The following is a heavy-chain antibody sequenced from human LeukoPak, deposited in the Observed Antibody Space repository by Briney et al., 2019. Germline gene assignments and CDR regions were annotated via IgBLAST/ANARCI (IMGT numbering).Heavy chain of an antibody. J-gene: IGHJ4*02. Sequence: SETLSLTCSVSGGSISSSSYYWGWLRQPPGKGLEYIGSFSYSGSTYYNPSLKSRVNISVDTSKNQFSLKMSSVTAADTAVYYCASLSKYYYESRGFFDYWGQGTLVTVSS. CDR1: GGSISSSSYY. D-gene: IGHD3-22*01. CDR3: ASLSKYYYESRGFFDY. V-gene: IGHV4-39*01. CDR2: FSYSGST.